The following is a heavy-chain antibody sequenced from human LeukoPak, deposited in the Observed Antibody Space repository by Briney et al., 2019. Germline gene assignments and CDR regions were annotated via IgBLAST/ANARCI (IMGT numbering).Heavy chain of an antibody. CDR3: ARAIAVAGPYYFDY. CDR2: IKTDGSST. D-gene: IGHD6-19*01. CDR1: GFTFSTYW. V-gene: IGHV3-74*01. J-gene: IGHJ4*02. Sequence: GGSLRLSCAASGFTFSTYWMHWVRQAPGKGLVWVSHIKTDGSSTTYADSVKGRFTISRDNAKNSLYLQMDSLRAEDTAIYFCARAIAVAGPYYFDYWGQGTLVTVSS.